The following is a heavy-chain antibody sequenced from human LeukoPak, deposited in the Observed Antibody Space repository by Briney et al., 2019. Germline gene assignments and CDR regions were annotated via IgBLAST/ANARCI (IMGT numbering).Heavy chain of an antibody. V-gene: IGHV3-11*04. CDR3: ASIAAADPFDY. D-gene: IGHD6-13*01. CDR2: ISSSGSTI. Sequence: GGSLRLSCAASGFTFSDYYMSWIRQAPGKGLEWVSYISSSGSTIYYADSVKGRFTISRDNAKKSLYLQMNSLRAEDTAVYYCASIAAADPFDYWGQGTLVTVSS. J-gene: IGHJ4*02. CDR1: GFTFSDYY.